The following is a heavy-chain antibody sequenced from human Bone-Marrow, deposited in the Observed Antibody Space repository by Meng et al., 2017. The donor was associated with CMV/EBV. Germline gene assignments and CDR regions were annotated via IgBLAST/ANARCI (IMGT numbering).Heavy chain of an antibody. CDR2: IYYSGST. D-gene: IGHD3-3*01. V-gene: IGHV4-39*07. J-gene: IGHJ4*02. CDR1: GFTFSSYE. CDR3: AREIGTYYDFWSGYYLDY. Sequence: ESLKISCAASGFTFSSYEMNWIRQPPGKGLEWIGSIYYSGSTYYNPSLKSRVTISVDTSKNQFSLKLSSVTAADTAVYYCAREIGTYYDFWSGYYLDYWGQGTLVTVSS.